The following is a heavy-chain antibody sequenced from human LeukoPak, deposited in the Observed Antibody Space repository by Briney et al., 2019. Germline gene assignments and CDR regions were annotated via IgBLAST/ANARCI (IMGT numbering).Heavy chain of an antibody. CDR3: ARPGGGYSYGFFDY. J-gene: IGHJ4*02. Sequence: SETLSLTCTVSGGSISCGDYYWSWIRQPPGKGLKWIGYIFYSGNTYYNPSLKSRVTISVDTSKNQFSLKLSSVTAADTAVYYCARPGGGYSYGFFDYWGQGTLVTVSS. CDR2: IFYSGNT. V-gene: IGHV4-30-4*01. D-gene: IGHD5-18*01. CDR1: GGSISCGDYY.